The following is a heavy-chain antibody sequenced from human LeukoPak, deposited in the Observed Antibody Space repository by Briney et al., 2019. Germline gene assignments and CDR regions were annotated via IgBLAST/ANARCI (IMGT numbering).Heavy chain of an antibody. CDR1: GYSISSTYY. CDR2: VFHSGNT. CDR3: ARDRSVGVLPAPPFDF. V-gene: IGHV4-38-2*02. Sequence: SETLSLTCTVSGYSISSTYYWGWIRQPPGKGLEWVGSVFHSGNTYYNPSLKSRLTISADTSKNQFSLTLTSATAADTAVYYCARDRSVGVLPAPPFDFWGQGTLVTVSS. J-gene: IGHJ4*02. D-gene: IGHD6-6*01.